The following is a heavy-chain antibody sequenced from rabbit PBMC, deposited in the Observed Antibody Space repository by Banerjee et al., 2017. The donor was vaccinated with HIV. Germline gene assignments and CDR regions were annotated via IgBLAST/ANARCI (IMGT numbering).Heavy chain of an antibody. V-gene: IGHV1S7*01. Sequence: QLKESGGGLVQPGGSLKLSCKASGFDFSSYYMSWVRQAPGKGLEWIGYIDPVFGSTYYASWVNGRFTISSHNAQNTLYLQLNSLTAADTATYFCARNLGNSVYIDVGLWGQGTLVTVS. CDR2: IDPVFGST. CDR3: ARNLGNSVYIDVGL. D-gene: IGHD8-1*01. J-gene: IGHJ3*01. CDR1: GFDFSSYY.